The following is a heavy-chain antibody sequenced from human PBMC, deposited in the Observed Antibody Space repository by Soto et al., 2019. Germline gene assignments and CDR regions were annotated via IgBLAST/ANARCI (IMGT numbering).Heavy chain of an antibody. V-gene: IGHV3-11*01. CDR2: IGSGGGTI. CDR1: GFTFSDYY. Sequence: QVQLVESGGGLVKAAGSLRLSCAASGFTFSDYYMTWIRQAPGKGLEWVSYIGSGGGTIYYADSVKGRFTISSDNAKSSLYLQMNSLRAEDTAVYYCARRRDFLDYWGQGTLVTVSS. CDR3: ARRRDFLDY. D-gene: IGHD3-3*01. J-gene: IGHJ4*02.